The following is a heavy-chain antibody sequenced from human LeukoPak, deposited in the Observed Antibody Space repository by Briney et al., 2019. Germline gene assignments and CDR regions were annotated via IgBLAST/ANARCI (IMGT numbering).Heavy chain of an antibody. Sequence: PGGSLRLSCAASGFTFISYSMNWVRQAPGKGLEWVSSISSRNTYIYYADSVKGRFTISRDNAKNSLYLQMSSLRAEDTAVYYCARELSGDLNYWGQGTLVTVSS. CDR2: ISSRNTYI. CDR1: GFTFISYS. V-gene: IGHV3-21*01. J-gene: IGHJ4*02. CDR3: ARELSGDLNY. D-gene: IGHD3-3*01.